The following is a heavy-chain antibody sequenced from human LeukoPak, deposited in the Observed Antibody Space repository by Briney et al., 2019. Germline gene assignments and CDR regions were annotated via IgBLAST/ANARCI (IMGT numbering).Heavy chain of an antibody. Sequence: ASVKVSCKASGGTFSSYAISWVRQAPGEGLEWMGIINPSGGSTSYAQKFQGRVTMTRHTSISTAYMELSRLRSQDTSVYFCARELWVAATNYASRGQGTLVTVS. CDR3: ARELWVAATNYAS. J-gene: IGHJ4*02. CDR2: INPSGGST. D-gene: IGHD2-15*01. V-gene: IGHV1-46*03. CDR1: GGTFSSYA.